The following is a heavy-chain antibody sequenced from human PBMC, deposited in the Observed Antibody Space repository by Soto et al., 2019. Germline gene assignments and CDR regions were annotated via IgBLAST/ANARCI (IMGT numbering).Heavy chain of an antibody. CDR3: ARALNPGIEVAGKAGGLDY. CDR2: INHSGST. V-gene: IGHV4-34*01. D-gene: IGHD6-19*01. Sequence: SETLSLTCAVYGGSFSGYYWSWIRQPPGKGLEWIGEINHSGSTNYNPSLKSRVTISVDTSKNQFSLKLSSVTAADTAVYYCARALNPGIEVAGKAGGLDYWGQGTLVTVSS. J-gene: IGHJ4*02. CDR1: GGSFSGYY.